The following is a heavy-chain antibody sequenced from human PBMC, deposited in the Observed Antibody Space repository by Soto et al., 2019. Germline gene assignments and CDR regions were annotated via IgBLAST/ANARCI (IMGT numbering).Heavy chain of an antibody. CDR3: TRESNSGSYRTVDY. V-gene: IGHV3-30*04. D-gene: IGHD3-10*01. CDR1: GFTFNTYA. CDR2: LSYDGNKK. Sequence: PGGSLRLSCAGCGFTFNTYAMHWVRQAPGKGLEWLAVLSYDGNKKFYPDSVKGRFTISRDTSKNTLYLQMDSLRAEDTAIYYCTRESNSGSYRTVDYWGQGTLVTVSS. J-gene: IGHJ4*02.